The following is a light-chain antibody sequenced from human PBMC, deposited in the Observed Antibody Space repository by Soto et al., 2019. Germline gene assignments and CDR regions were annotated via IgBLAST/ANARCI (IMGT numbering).Light chain of an antibody. CDR1: SSVVGGYNY. Sequence: QSVLTQPRSVSGSPGQSVTISCTGTSSVVGGYNYVSWYQQHPGKAPKLMIYDVSKRPSGVPDRFSGSKSGNTASLTISGLQAEDEADYYCCSYAGSYPYVFGTGTNVTVL. CDR2: DVS. J-gene: IGLJ1*01. CDR3: CSYAGSYPYV. V-gene: IGLV2-11*01.